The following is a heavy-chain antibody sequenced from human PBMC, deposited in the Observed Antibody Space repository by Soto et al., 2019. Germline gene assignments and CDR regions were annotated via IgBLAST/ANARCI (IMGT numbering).Heavy chain of an antibody. CDR3: AHGDPLDFHY. Sequence: SGPTLVNPTQTLTLTCTFSGFSLSTSGEAVGWIRQPPGKGLEWLALIYWNGIERYSPSLKNRLSITKDTSKNNVVLTMTNMDPVDTATYYCAHGDPLDFHYWGQGTLVTV. CDR1: GFSLSTSGEA. CDR2: IYWNGIE. V-gene: IGHV2-5*01. J-gene: IGHJ4*02. D-gene: IGHD3-10*01.